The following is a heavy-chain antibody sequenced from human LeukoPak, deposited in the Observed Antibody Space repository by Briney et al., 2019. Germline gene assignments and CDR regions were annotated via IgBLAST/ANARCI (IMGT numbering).Heavy chain of an antibody. V-gene: IGHV3-53*01. CDR2: IYSGGST. J-gene: IGHJ6*02. D-gene: IGHD6-13*01. Sequence: LSLTCTVSGGSISSGGYYWSWVRQAPGKGLEWVSVIYSGGSTYFADSVKGRFTISRDNSNNTLYLQMNNLRTEDTAVYYCARGLQQQQILGDYYYGMDVWGQGTTVTVSS. CDR3: ARGLQQQQILGDYYYGMDV. CDR1: GGSISSGGYY.